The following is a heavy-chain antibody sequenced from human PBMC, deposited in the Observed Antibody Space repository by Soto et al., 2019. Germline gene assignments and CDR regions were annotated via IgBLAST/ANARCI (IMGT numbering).Heavy chain of an antibody. CDR1: GFTFSSYG. J-gene: IGHJ6*02. CDR2: ISYDGSNK. CDR3: AKGGSIANEKPGNYYYYGMDV. V-gene: IGHV3-30*18. Sequence: QVQLVESGGGVVQPGRSLRLSCAASGFTFSSYGMHWVRQAPGKGLEWVAVISYDGSNKYYADSVKGRFTISRDNSKNTLYLQMNSLRAEDTAVYYCAKGGSIANEKPGNYYYYGMDVWGQGTTVTVSS. D-gene: IGHD2-8*01.